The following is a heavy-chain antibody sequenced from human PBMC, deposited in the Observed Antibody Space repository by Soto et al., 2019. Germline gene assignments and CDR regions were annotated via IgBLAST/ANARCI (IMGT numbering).Heavy chain of an antibody. Sequence: QVQLVESGGGVVQPGRSLRLSCAASGFTFSSYGMHWVRQAPGKGLEWVAVIWYDGSNKYYADSVKGRFTISRDNSKNTLYLQMNSLRAEDTAVYYCARDTPRGDCYLDYWGQGTLVTVAS. CDR1: GFTFSSYG. CDR3: ARDTPRGDCYLDY. D-gene: IGHD2-21*02. CDR2: IWYDGSNK. J-gene: IGHJ4*02. V-gene: IGHV3-33*01.